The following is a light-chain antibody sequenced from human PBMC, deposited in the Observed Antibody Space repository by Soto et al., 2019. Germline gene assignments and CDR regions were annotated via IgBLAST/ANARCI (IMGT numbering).Light chain of an antibody. CDR3: QQRSNWPPALT. J-gene: IGKJ4*01. Sequence: EIVLTQSPATLSLSPGERATLSCRASQSVSSYLAWYQQKPGQAPRLLIYDASNSATGIPARFSGSGSGTDFTLTISSLEPDDFAVYYCQQRSNWPPALTFGGGTKVEIK. CDR1: QSVSSY. V-gene: IGKV3-11*01. CDR2: DAS.